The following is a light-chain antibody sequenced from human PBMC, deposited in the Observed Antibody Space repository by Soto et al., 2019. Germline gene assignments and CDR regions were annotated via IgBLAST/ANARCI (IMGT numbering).Light chain of an antibody. CDR1: QSVSNN. CDR3: QQYNNWPPLT. V-gene: IGKV3-15*01. CDR2: GAS. J-gene: IGKJ1*01. Sequence: EMVFTEAPVSLSLSQGERATLSCRASQSVSNNYLAWYQQKPGQAPRLLIYGASTRAAGIPARFSGSGSGTEFTLTISSLQSEDFAVYYCQQYNNWPPLTFGHRSKVDIK.